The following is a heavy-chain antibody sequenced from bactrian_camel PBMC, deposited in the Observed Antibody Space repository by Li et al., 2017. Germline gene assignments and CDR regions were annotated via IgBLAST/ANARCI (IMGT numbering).Heavy chain of an antibody. CDR3: AAAPWPCIAGRILRTDFTH. J-gene: IGHJ6*01. V-gene: IGHV3-3*01. CDR1: AYTQSSSC. Sequence: HVQLVESGGGSVQAGGSLRLSCSSSAYTQSSSCMGWFRRAAGKEREGVASIYRHSGSTFYADSVKGRFTISYDNAKTTTYLEMNNLNLEDTAMFYCAAAPWPCIAGRILRTDFTHWGQGTQVTVS. CDR2: IYRHSGST. D-gene: IGHD1*01.